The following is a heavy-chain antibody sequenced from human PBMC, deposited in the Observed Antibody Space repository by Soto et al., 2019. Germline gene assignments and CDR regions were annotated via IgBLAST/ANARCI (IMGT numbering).Heavy chain of an antibody. D-gene: IGHD4-4*01. J-gene: IGHJ5*02. V-gene: IGHV4-59*01. CDR3: ARGPTHYRRGCIDP. Sequence: SETLSLTCTVSGGSISSYYWSWIRQPPGKGLEWIGYIYYSGSTNYNPSLKSRVTISVDTSKNQFSLKLSSVTAADTAVYYCARGPTHYRRGCIDPWGQGTLVTVSS. CDR2: IYYSGST. CDR1: GGSISSYY.